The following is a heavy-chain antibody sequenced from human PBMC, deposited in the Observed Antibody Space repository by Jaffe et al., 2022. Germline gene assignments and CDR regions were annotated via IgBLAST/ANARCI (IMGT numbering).Heavy chain of an antibody. D-gene: IGHD3-3*01. Sequence: QVQLQESGPGLVKPSETLSLTCTVSGGSISSYYWSWIRQPPGKGLEWIGYIYYSGSTNYNPSLKSRVTISVDTSKNQFSLKLSSVTAADTAVYYCARDGPLRSLDYWGQGTLVTVSS. CDR3: ARDGPLRSLDY. CDR2: IYYSGST. CDR1: GGSISSYY. J-gene: IGHJ4*02. V-gene: IGHV4-59*01.